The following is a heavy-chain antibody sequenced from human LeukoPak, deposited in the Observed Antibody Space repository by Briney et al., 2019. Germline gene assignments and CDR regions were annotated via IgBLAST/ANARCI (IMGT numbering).Heavy chain of an antibody. CDR2: IIPIFGTA. J-gene: IGHJ4*02. CDR3: ARDSSNWDTAMVFDY. CDR1: GGTFSSYA. V-gene: IGHV1-69*06. Sequence: SVKVSCKASGGTFSSYAISWVRQAPGQGLEWMGRIIPIFGTANYAQKFQGRVTITADKSTSTAYMELSSLRSEDTAVYYCARDSSNWDTAMVFDYWGQGTLVTVSS. D-gene: IGHD5-18*01.